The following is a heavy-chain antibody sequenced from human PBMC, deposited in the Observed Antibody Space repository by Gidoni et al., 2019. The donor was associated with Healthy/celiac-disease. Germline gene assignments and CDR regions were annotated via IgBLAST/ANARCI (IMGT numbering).Heavy chain of an antibody. J-gene: IGHJ4*02. D-gene: IGHD3-22*01. Sequence: QVQLVESGGGVVQPGRSLRLSCAASGFTFSSYAMHWVRQAPGKGLEWVAVISYDGSNKYYADSVKGRFTISRDNSKNTLYLQMNSLRAEDTAVYYCARDSGRITMIVVVRTLNYWGQGTLVTVSS. CDR2: ISYDGSNK. V-gene: IGHV3-30-3*01. CDR1: GFTFSSYA. CDR3: ARDSGRITMIVVVRTLNY.